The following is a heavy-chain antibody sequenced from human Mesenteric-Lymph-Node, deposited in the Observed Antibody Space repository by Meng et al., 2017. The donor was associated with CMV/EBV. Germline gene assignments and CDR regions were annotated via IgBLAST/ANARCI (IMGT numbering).Heavy chain of an antibody. CDR2: VTDSGGST. D-gene: IGHD4-17*01. Sequence: GESLKISCAASGFTFSSYAMSWVRQAPGKGLEWVSSVTDSGGSTYYADSVKGRFTISRDNSKNTLFLQMSSLTVADTAVYYCAKPRGDYELFDFWGRGTLVTVSS. V-gene: IGHV3-23*01. CDR1: GFTFSSYA. J-gene: IGHJ4*02. CDR3: AKPRGDYELFDF.